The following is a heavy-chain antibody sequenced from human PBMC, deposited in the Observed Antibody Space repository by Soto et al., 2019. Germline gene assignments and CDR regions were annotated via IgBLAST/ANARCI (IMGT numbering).Heavy chain of an antibody. CDR1: GGSISSYY. J-gene: IGHJ4*02. V-gene: IGHV4-59*01. CDR2: IYYSGST. Sequence: QVQLQESGPGLVKPSETLSLTCTVSGGSISSYYWSWIRQPPGKGLEWIGYIYYSGSTNYNPSLTRRVTISVDTSKNQFALKLSSVTAADTAVYYCARAPMDTAMEPYYFDYWGQGTLVTVSS. CDR3: ARAPMDTAMEPYYFDY. D-gene: IGHD5-18*01.